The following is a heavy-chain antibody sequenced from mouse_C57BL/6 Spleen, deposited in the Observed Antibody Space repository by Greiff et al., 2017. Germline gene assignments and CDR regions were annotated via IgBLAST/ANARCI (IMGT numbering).Heavy chain of an antibody. J-gene: IGHJ1*03. V-gene: IGHV1-81*01. Sequence: VQLQESGAELARPGASVKLSCKASGYTFTSYGISWVKQRTGQGLEWIGEIYPRSGNTYYNEKFKGKATLTADKSSSTAYMELRSLTSEDSAVYFCASYLVGGYCDVWGTGTTVTVAS. D-gene: IGHD2-10*02. CDR1: GYTFTSYG. CDR2: IYPRSGNT. CDR3: ASYLVGGYCDV.